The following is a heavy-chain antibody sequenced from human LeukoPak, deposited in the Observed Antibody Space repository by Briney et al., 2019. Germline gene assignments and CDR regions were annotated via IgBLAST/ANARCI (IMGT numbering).Heavy chain of an antibody. D-gene: IGHD3-22*01. CDR2: INPNKGGT. CDR3: ARDQNFHDSGGYYGIDY. V-gene: IGHV1-2*02. Sequence: ASVKVSCKAFGYTFTGYYMHWVRQAPGQGLEWIGWINPNKGGTNYAQKFQGRVTMTRDTSIRTAYMELRGLTSDDTAVYYCARDQNFHDSGGYYGIDYWGQGTLVTVSS. CDR1: GYTFTGYY. J-gene: IGHJ4*02.